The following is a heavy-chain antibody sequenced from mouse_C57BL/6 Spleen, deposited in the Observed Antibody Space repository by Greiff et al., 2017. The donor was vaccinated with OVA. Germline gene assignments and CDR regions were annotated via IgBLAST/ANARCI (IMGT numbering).Heavy chain of an antibody. D-gene: IGHD4-1*01. V-gene: IGHV5-4*01. Sequence: VHLVESGGGLVKPGGSLKLSCAASGFTFSSYAMSWVRQTPEKRLEWVATISDGGSYTYYPDNVKGRFTISRDNAKNNLYLQMSHLKSEDTAMYYCARDLTVPGYFDVWGTGTTVTVSS. CDR2: ISDGGSYT. CDR1: GFTFSSYA. J-gene: IGHJ1*03. CDR3: ARDLTVPGYFDV.